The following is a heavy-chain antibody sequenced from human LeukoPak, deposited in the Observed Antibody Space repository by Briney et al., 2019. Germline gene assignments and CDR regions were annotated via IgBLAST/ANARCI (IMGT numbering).Heavy chain of an antibody. V-gene: IGHV3-23*01. CDR3: TKGGWGTVLDY. CDR2: ISGTGDTT. CDR1: GFTFSSYN. J-gene: IGHJ4*02. Sequence: GGSLRLSCAASGFTFSSYNMNWVRQAPGEGLEWVSTISGTGDTTYYADSLKGRLTISRDNSKNTLYLQMSSLRADDTAVYYCTKGGWGTVLDYWGQGTLVTVSS. D-gene: IGHD3-10*01.